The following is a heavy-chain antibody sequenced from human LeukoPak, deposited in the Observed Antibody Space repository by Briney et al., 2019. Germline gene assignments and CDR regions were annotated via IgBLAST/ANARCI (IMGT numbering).Heavy chain of an antibody. CDR3: AREVGKRDFDY. Sequence: GSLRLSCAVSGFTLSDYGIHWVRQAPGKGLEWVTIISSDGTIKYADSVKGRLTVSRDSSKNTVYLQMNSLRAEDTAVYYCAREVGKRDFDYWGQGTLVTVSS. J-gene: IGHJ4*02. CDR1: GFTLSDYG. CDR2: ISSDGTIK. V-gene: IGHV3-33*01. D-gene: IGHD1-26*01.